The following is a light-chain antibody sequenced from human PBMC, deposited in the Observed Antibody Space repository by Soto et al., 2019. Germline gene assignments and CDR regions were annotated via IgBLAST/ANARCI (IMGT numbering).Light chain of an antibody. CDR2: LNSDGSH. V-gene: IGLV4-69*01. Sequence: QLVLTQSPSASASLGAPVKLTCTLSSGHSSNAIAWHQQQPEKGPRYLMKLNSDGSHSRGDGIPDRFSGSSSGAERYLTISSLQSEDEADYYCQTWGTGIWVFGGGTKVTVL. CDR3: QTWGTGIWV. J-gene: IGLJ3*02. CDR1: SGHSSNA.